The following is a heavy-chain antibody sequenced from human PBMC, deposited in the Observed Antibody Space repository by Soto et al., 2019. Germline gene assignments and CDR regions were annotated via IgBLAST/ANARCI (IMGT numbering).Heavy chain of an antibody. Sequence: GGSLRLSCAASGFTFSSYAMSWVRQAPGKGLEWVSAISGSGGSTYYADSVKGRFTISRDNSKNTLYLQMNSLRAEDTAVYYCAQGDYCSGGSCYSMGYYMDVWGKGTTVTVSS. V-gene: IGHV3-23*01. CDR1: GFTFSSYA. CDR3: AQGDYCSGGSCYSMGYYMDV. J-gene: IGHJ6*03. CDR2: ISGSGGST. D-gene: IGHD2-15*01.